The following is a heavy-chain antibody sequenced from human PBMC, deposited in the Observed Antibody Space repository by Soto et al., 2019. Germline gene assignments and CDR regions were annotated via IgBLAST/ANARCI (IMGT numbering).Heavy chain of an antibody. CDR1: GFTFSSYW. V-gene: IGHV3-74*01. J-gene: IGHJ4*02. Sequence: EVQLVESGGGLVQPGGSLRLSCAASGFTFSSYWMHWVRQAPGKGLVWVSRINSDGSSTYYADSVKGRFNISRDNDKNAMYLQMNGLRAEDTAVYYRAAQIVVVTATRSVDYWGEGTLVTVSS. CDR3: AAQIVVVTATRSVDY. D-gene: IGHD2-21*02. CDR2: INSDGSST.